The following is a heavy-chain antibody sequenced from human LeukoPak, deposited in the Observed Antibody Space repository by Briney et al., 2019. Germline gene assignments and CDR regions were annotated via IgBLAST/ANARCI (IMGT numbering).Heavy chain of an antibody. CDR1: GDSVSSNSAT. D-gene: IGHD2-15*01. CDR2: TYYRSKWFD. J-gene: IGHJ6*02. CDR3: ARARYCSGGSCYYGLDV. Sequence: SQTLSLTCVISGDSVSSNSATWNWIRQSPSRGLEWLGRTYYRSKWFDDYAVSVKSRVTINPDTSKNHFSLLLNSVTPEDTAVYYCARARYCSGGSCYYGLDVWGQGTTVTVSS. V-gene: IGHV6-1*01.